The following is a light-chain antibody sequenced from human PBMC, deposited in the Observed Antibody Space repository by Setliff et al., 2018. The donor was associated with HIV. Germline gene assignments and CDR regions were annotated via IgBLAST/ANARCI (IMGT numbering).Light chain of an antibody. Sequence: QAVVTQEPSLTVSPGGTVTLTCGSSTGAVTSGLYPYWFQQKPGQAPRTLIYDTSNKHSWTPARFSGSLLGGKAALTLSGAQPEDEAAYYCFLSYSGARRVFGGGTKVT. CDR3: FLSYSGARRV. V-gene: IGLV7-46*01. J-gene: IGLJ3*02. CDR1: TGAVTSGLY. CDR2: DTS.